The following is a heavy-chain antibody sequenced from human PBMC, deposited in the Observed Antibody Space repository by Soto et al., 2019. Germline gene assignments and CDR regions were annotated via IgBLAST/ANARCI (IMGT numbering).Heavy chain of an antibody. CDR3: AKSNQIFGVAIDYYYYGMDV. CDR1: GGTFSRHA. CDR2: IIPMFGTG. D-gene: IGHD3-3*01. J-gene: IGHJ6*02. Sequence: QVQLVQSGAEVRKPGSSVKVSCKASGGTFSRHAISWVRQAPGQGLEWMGGIIPMFGTGNHAQKFQGRVTITADESTSTAYMELSSLRSEDTAVYYCAKSNQIFGVAIDYYYYGMDVWGQGTTVTVSS. V-gene: IGHV1-69*01.